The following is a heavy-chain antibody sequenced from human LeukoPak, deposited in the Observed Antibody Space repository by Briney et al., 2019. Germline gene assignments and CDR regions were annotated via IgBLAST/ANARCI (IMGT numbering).Heavy chain of an antibody. CDR2: IKQDGSEK. D-gene: IGHD1-7*01. V-gene: IGHV3-7*01. CDR1: GFTFSSYG. Sequence: GWSLGLFCAASGFTFSSYGMTWVRHLPGKGLEWVAKIKQDGSEKYYVDSVKGRFTISRDNTRDSLYLQMNSLRAEDTAVYYCARVRKNSRAYYYYYMGVWGKGTTVTISS. J-gene: IGHJ6*03. CDR3: ARVRKNSRAYYYYYMGV.